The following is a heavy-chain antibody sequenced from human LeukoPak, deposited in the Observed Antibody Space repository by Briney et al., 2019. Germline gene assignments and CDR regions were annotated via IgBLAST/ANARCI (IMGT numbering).Heavy chain of an antibody. CDR1: GFTISIYS. Sequence: GGSLRLSCAASGFTISIYSMIWVRQAPGKGLEWVSSSNSGSSYKNYADSVKGGFTISRDNAKNSLYLQMNSLRAEDTAVYYCARGRMLYYYDSSGYPFDYWGQGSLVTVSS. CDR2: SNSGSSYK. V-gene: IGHV3-21*01. D-gene: IGHD3-22*01. J-gene: IGHJ4*02. CDR3: ARGRMLYYYDSSGYPFDY.